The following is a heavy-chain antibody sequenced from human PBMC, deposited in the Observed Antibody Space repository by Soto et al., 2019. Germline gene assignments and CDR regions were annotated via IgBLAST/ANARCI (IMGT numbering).Heavy chain of an antibody. Sequence: QVHLVESGGGGVQPGRSKRLSCVVSGFTFNDYAIHWVRQAPGKGLEWVAVISFDGNNKFYADSVKGRFTISRDRSKTTAYLQMNNLRAEDTAVYYCARDHWDCSGGGCNPHQLNFFAMDVCAKGPQSPSP. V-gene: IGHV3-30*03. J-gene: IGHJ6*02. CDR1: GFTFNDYA. CDR3: ARDHWDCSGGGCNPHQLNFFAMDV. D-gene: IGHD2-15*01. CDR2: ISFDGNNK.